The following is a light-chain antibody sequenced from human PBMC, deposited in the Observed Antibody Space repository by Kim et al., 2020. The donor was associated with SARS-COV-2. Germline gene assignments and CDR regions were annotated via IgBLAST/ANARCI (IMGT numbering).Light chain of an antibody. CDR2: AAS. CDR3: QNYNGFPWK. CDR1: EGISNY. J-gene: IGKJ1*01. V-gene: IGKV1-27*01. Sequence: ASVGDRVPITCRASEGISNYLVWYQQKPGKVPKVLIYAASALQSGVPSRFSGSGSGTDFTLTISSLQPEDAATYYCQNYNGFPWKFGQGTKVEIK.